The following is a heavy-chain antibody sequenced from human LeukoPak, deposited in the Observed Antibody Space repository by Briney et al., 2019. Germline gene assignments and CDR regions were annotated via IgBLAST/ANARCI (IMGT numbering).Heavy chain of an antibody. J-gene: IGHJ4*02. CDR2: ISGSGGST. D-gene: IGHD6-6*01. CDR3: AKDSEGGAARRWGNYFDY. V-gene: IGHV3-23*01. CDR1: GFTFSSYA. Sequence: PGGSLRLSCAASGFTFSSYAMSWVRQAPGKGLEWVSAISGSGGSTYCADSVKGRFTISRDNSKNALYLQMNSLRAEDTAVYYCAKDSEGGAARRWGNYFDYWGQGTLVTVSS.